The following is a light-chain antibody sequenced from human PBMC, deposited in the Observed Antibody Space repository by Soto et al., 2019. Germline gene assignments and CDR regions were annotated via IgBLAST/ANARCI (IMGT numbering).Light chain of an antibody. CDR2: DVT. V-gene: IGLV2-11*01. Sequence: QSALTHPLSVCGSPGQSVTISCTGTSSNVGGYNRVSWYQHHPGKAPKLMIYDVTKRPSGVPDRFSGSKSGNTASLTISGLQAEEEADYYCCSYGGSLYVFGTGTKVTIL. CDR3: CSYGGSLYV. J-gene: IGLJ1*01. CDR1: SSNVGGYNR.